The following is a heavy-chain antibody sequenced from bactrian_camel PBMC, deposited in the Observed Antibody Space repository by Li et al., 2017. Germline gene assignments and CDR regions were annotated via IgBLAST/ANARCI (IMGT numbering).Heavy chain of an antibody. J-gene: IGHJ4*01. CDR1: GYTGGIPC. D-gene: IGHD2*01. V-gene: IGHV3S6*01. CDR2: MYVNTGDT. Sequence: HVQLVESGGGSVQAGGSLRHSCAASGYTGGIPCWGWARQAPGKTRAAIAAMYVNTGDTWYHDSVQGRFIVSQDNAKNTFDLHMSSLTPEDTAMYYCAAVPMAKTVTHCSWLLRFSQEDLRWGQGTQVTVS. CDR3: AAVPMAKTVTHCSWLLRFSQEDLR.